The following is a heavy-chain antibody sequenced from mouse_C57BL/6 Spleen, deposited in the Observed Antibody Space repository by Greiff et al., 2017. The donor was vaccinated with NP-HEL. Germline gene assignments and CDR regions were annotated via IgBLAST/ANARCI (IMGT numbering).Heavy chain of an antibody. D-gene: IGHD1-1*01. CDR1: GFSLTSYG. Sequence: QVQLQQSGPGLVQPSQSLSITCTVSGFSLTSYGVHWVRQSPGKGLEWLGVIWSGGSTDYNAAFISRLSISKDNSKSQVFFKMNSLQADDTAIYYCARGATVVDWYFDVWGTGTTVTVSS. V-gene: IGHV2-2*01. CDR2: IWSGGST. CDR3: ARGATVVDWYFDV. J-gene: IGHJ1*03.